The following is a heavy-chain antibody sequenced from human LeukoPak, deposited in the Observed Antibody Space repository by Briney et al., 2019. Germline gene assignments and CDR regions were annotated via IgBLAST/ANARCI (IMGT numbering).Heavy chain of an antibody. CDR1: GGSFSGYY. CDR3: ARVQWLVPGY. J-gene: IGHJ4*02. V-gene: IGHV4-34*01. Sequence: SETLSLTCAVYGGSFSGYYWSWIRQPPGKGLEWIGEINHSGSTNYNPFLKSRVTISVDTSKNQFSLKLSSVTAADTAVYYCARVQWLVPGYWGQGTLVTVSS. CDR2: INHSGST. D-gene: IGHD6-19*01.